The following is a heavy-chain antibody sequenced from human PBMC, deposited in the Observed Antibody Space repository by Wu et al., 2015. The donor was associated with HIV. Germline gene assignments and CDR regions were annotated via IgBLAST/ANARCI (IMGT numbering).Heavy chain of an antibody. CDR3: ARPWQLGNGWPFFDY. CDR2: IIPALGTT. V-gene: IGHV1-69*11. D-gene: IGHD4-23*01. J-gene: IGHJ4*02. CDR1: GDTFNIFA. Sequence: QVQLVQSGAEVKKPGSSVKVSCKASGDTFNIFAINWVRQAPGQGLEWMGGIIPALGTTDYAGKFQGRVTISADDSTSTAYMELKRLTSEDTAVYYCARPWQLGNGWPFFDYWGQGTLVTVSS.